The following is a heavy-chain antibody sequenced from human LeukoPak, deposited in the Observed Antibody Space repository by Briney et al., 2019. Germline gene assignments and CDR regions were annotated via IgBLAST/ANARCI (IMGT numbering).Heavy chain of an antibody. Sequence: GGSLRLSCAASGFTFSSYAMSWVRQAPGKGLEWVSAISGSGGSTYYADSVKGRFTISRDNSKNTLYLQMNSLRVEDTAVYYCAKKEFGCTDRGAFDIWGQGTMVTVSS. V-gene: IGHV3-23*01. J-gene: IGHJ3*02. CDR3: AKKEFGCTDRGAFDI. CDR1: GFTFSSYA. D-gene: IGHD3-10*01. CDR2: ISGSGGST.